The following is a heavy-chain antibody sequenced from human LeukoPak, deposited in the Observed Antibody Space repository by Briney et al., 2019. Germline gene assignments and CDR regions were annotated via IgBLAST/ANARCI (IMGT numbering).Heavy chain of an antibody. D-gene: IGHD5-24*01. CDR2: ISGSGGST. CDR1: GFTFSNHG. V-gene: IGHV3-23*01. Sequence: GGTLRLSCAASGFTFSNHGMNWVRQAPGKGLEWVSAISGSGGSTYYADSVKGRFTISRDNSKNTLYLQMNSLRAEDTAVYYCAKSGRDGYSFDYWGQGTLVTVSS. J-gene: IGHJ4*02. CDR3: AKSGRDGYSFDY.